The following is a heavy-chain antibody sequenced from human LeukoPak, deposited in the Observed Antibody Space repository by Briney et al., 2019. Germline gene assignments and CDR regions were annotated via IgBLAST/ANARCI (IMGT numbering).Heavy chain of an antibody. CDR2: ISAYNGNT. CDR1: GGTFSNYA. Sequence: ASVKVSCKASGGTFSNYAISWVRQAPGQGLEWMGWISAYNGNTNYAQKLQGRVTMTTDTSTSTAYMELRSLRSDDTAVYYCARAGWLQFRFDYWGQGTLVTVSS. V-gene: IGHV1-18*01. J-gene: IGHJ4*02. D-gene: IGHD5-24*01. CDR3: ARAGWLQFRFDY.